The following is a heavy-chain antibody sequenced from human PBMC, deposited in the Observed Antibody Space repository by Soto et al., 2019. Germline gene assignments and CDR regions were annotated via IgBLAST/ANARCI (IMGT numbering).Heavy chain of an antibody. Sequence: QVQLVQSGAEVKKPGASVKVSCRASGYTFTGYYMHWVRQAPGQGLEWMGWINPDSGGTDYAQKFQGRVTMTRDTSISTAYMEVSRLRSDDTAMYYCTTHAGYYYNDYWCQGTLVTVSS. CDR1: GYTFTGYY. V-gene: IGHV1-2*02. J-gene: IGHJ4*02. CDR2: INPDSGGT. CDR3: TTHAGYYYNDY. D-gene: IGHD3-9*01.